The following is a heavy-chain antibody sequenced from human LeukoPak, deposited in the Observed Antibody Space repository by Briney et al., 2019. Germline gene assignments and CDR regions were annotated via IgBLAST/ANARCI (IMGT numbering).Heavy chain of an antibody. CDR3: ARRGPFAWNYDRERNWFDP. Sequence: ASVKVSCKASGYTFTSYDINWVRQATGQGLEWMGWMNPNSGNTGYAQKFQGRVTMTRNTSISTAYMELSSLRSEDTAVYYCARRGPFAWNYDRERNWFDPWGQGTLATVSS. J-gene: IGHJ5*02. CDR2: MNPNSGNT. V-gene: IGHV1-8*01. CDR1: GYTFTSYD. D-gene: IGHD1-7*01.